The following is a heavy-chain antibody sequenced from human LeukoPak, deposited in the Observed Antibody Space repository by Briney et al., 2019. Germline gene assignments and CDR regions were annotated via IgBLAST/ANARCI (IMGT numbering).Heavy chain of an antibody. CDR2: TSDSGHT. D-gene: IGHD1-26*01. J-gene: IGHJ4*03. CDR1: GGSIRNYS. CDR3: ARWYSHGRYFDY. Sequence: SETLSLTCTVSGGSIRNYSWNWIRQPPGKGLEWIGYTSDSGHTDYTPSLKSRVTISVDLSKNQFSLKLTSATVADTALYYCARWYSHGRYFDYWGQGALVTVSS. V-gene: IGHV4-59*01.